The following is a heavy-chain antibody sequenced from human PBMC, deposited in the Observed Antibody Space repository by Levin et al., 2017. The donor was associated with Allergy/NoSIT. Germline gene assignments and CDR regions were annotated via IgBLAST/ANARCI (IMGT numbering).Heavy chain of an antibody. J-gene: IGHJ4*02. CDR3: ARDIYSDGTVGSPDY. V-gene: IGHV3-30-3*01. CDR2: ISFNGGNE. CDR1: GFTFTSHA. Sequence: GESLKISCAATGFTFTSHAMHWVRQAPGKGLEWVAAISFNGGNEAYADSLKGRFTISRDNSKNTLYLLMDSLRADDTALYYCARDIYSDGTVGSPDYWGLGALVTVSS. D-gene: IGHD4-17*01.